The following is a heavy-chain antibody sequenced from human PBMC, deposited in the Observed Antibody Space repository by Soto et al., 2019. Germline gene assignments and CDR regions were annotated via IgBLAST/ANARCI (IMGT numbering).Heavy chain of an antibody. V-gene: IGHV3-23*01. CDR1: GFTFENYA. D-gene: IGHD3-3*01. CDR3: AKDSWAIFGVPAGEYYAMDV. CDR2: ISGSGGTT. J-gene: IGHJ6*02. Sequence: GSLRLSCVASGFTFENYAMSWVRQAPGKGLEWVSAISGSGGTTYYSDSVKGRFTISRDNSKNTVYLQMNDLRVEDAAKYFCAKDSWAIFGVPAGEYYAMDVWGQGTTVTVSS.